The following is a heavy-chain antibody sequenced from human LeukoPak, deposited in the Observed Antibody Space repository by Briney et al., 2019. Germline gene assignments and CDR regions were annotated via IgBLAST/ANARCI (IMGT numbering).Heavy chain of an antibody. V-gene: IGHV1-8*03. Sequence: ASVKVSCKASGYTFTSYDINWVRQATGQGLEWMEWMNPNSGNTGYAQKFQGRVTITRNTSISTAYMELSRLRSDDTAVYYCARRRRFGELCWFDPWGQGTLVTVSS. J-gene: IGHJ5*02. CDR3: ARRRRFGELCWFDP. D-gene: IGHD3-10*01. CDR1: GYTFTSYD. CDR2: MNPNSGNT.